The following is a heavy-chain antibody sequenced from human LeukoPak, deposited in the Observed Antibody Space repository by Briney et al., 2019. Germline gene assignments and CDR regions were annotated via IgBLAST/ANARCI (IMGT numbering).Heavy chain of an antibody. Sequence: ETLSLTCAVYGGSFSGYYWSWIRQPPGKGLEWIGEINHSGSTNYNPSLKSRVTISVDTSKNQFSLKLSSVTAADTAVYYCASVRGINYSNKPNLFDYWGQGTLVTVSS. J-gene: IGHJ4*02. CDR3: ASVRGINYSNKPNLFDY. D-gene: IGHD4-11*01. V-gene: IGHV4-34*01. CDR1: GGSFSGYY. CDR2: INHSGST.